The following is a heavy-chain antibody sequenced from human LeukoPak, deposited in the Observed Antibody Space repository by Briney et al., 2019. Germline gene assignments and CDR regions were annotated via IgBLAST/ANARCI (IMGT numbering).Heavy chain of an antibody. V-gene: IGHV3-33*01. D-gene: IGHD6-13*01. Sequence: PGGSLRLSCAASGFTFSSYGMHWVRQAPGKGLEWVAVIWYDGSNKYYADSVKGRFTISRDNSKNTLYLQINSVRAEDTAVYYCARAYSSSWYDFWGQGTLVTVSS. J-gene: IGHJ5*01. CDR1: GFTFSSYG. CDR2: IWYDGSNK. CDR3: ARAYSSSWYDF.